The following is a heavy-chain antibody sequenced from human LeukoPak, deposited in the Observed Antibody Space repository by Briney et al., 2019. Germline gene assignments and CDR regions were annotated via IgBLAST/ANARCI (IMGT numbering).Heavy chain of an antibody. Sequence: ASVKVSCKVSGYTLTELSMHWVRQAPGKGLEWMGGFDPEDGETIYAQKFQGRVTMTEDTSTDTAYMELSSLRSEDTAVYYCVRAGEGVPAPPRVFDYWGQGTLVTVSS. D-gene: IGHD2-2*01. CDR1: GYTLTELS. CDR3: VRAGEGVPAPPRVFDY. V-gene: IGHV1-24*01. CDR2: FDPEDGET. J-gene: IGHJ4*02.